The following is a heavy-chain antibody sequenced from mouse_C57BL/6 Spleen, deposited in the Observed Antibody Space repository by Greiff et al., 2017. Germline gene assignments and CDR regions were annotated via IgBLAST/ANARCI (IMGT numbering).Heavy chain of an antibody. V-gene: IGHV1-72*01. CDR2: IDPTSGGT. CDR3: ARYLLRGNFDY. CDR1: GYTFTSYW. D-gene: IGHD2-10*01. Sequence: VQLQQPGAELVRPGSSVKLSCKASGYTFTSYWMHWVKQRPGRGLAWIGRIDPTSGGTKYTEKFKGKATLTVDKPSSTAYMQVSSLTSEDSAVYYYARYLLRGNFDYWGQGSTLTGAS. J-gene: IGHJ2*01.